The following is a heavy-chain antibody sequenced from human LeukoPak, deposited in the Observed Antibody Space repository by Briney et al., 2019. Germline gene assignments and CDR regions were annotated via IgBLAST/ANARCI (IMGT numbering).Heavy chain of an antibody. CDR1: GGSISSYY. CDR2: IYYSGST. Sequence: SETLSLTCTVSGGSISSYYWSWIRQPPGKGLEWFGYIYYSGSTNYNPSLKSRVTISVDTSKNQFSLKRSSVNAADTAVYYCARLSNIPGGGWFDPWGQGTLVTVSS. V-gene: IGHV4-59*08. J-gene: IGHJ5*02. CDR3: ARLSNIPGGGWFDP. D-gene: IGHD3-16*01.